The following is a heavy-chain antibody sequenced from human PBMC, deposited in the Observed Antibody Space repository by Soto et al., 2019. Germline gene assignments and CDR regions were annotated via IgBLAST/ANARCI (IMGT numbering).Heavy chain of an antibody. Sequence: SETLSLTCLVSGQYIKSNFWWAWVRQSPGKELEWIGYIYHSGSTNYTPSLKSRVRISVDTSKNEFSLKMSSVTAADTAVYFCARRYGYGTFDIWGQGTMVTVS. V-gene: IGHV4-28*01. CDR1: GQYIKSNFW. CDR2: IYHSGST. J-gene: IGHJ3*02. CDR3: ARRYGYGTFDI. D-gene: IGHD5-18*01.